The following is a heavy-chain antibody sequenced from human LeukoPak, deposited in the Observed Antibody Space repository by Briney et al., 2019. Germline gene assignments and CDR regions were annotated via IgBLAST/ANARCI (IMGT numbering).Heavy chain of an antibody. CDR3: ARHGSRTTYYFDY. V-gene: IGHV4-39*01. CDR2: IYYSGST. CDR1: GGSISSSSYY. J-gene: IGHJ4*02. D-gene: IGHD1-1*01. Sequence: SETLSLPCTVSGGSISSSSYYWGWIRQPPGKGLEWIGSIYYSGSTYYNPSLKSRVTISVDTSKNQFSLKLSSVTAADTAVYYCARHGSRTTYYFDYWGQGCLVTVSS.